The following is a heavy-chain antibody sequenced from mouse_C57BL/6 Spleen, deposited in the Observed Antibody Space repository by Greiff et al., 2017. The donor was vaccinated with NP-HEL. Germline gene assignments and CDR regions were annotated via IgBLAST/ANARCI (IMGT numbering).Heavy chain of an antibody. D-gene: IGHD3-2*02. V-gene: IGHV8-12*01. J-gene: IGHJ4*01. Sequence: QVTLKECGPGILQSSQTLSLTCSFSGFSLSTSGMGVSWIRQPSGKGLEWLAHIYWDDDKRYNPSLKSRLTISKDTSRNQVFLKITSVDTADTATYYCARRVQLRPYAMDYWGQGTSVTVSS. CDR3: ARRVQLRPYAMDY. CDR1: GFSLSTSGMG. CDR2: IYWDDDK.